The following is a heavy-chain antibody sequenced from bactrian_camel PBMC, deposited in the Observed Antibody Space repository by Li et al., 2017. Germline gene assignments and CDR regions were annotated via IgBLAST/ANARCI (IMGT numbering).Heavy chain of an antibody. D-gene: IGHD7*01. CDR2: IIHDGDTT. V-gene: IGHV3S40*01. Sequence: DVQLVESGGGLVQPGGSLRLSCKASGFTFTDFSLSWVRQTPRKGLEWVSRIIHDGDTTSYADSVKGRFTISRDNAKNTLYLQLNSLRTEDTAMYYCAVATTTYSPVFGQGTQVTVS. J-gene: IGHJ4*01. CDR1: GFTFTDFS.